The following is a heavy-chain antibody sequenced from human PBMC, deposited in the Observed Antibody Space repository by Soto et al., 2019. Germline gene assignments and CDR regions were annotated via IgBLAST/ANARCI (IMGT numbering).Heavy chain of an antibody. V-gene: IGHV1-69*01. CDR3: ARRRDYYYGMDV. J-gene: IGHJ6*02. Sequence: QVQLVQSGAEVKKPGYSVKVSCKASGGTFSSYAISWVRQAPGQGLEWMGGIIPIFGTANYAQKFQGRVTITADESTSTAYMELSSLRSEDTAVYYYARRRDYYYGMDVWGQGTTVTVTS. CDR2: IIPIFGTA. CDR1: GGTFSSYA.